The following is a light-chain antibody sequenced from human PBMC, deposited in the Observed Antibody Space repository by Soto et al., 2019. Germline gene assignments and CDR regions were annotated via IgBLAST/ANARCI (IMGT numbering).Light chain of an antibody. Sequence: QSVLTQPPSASGTPGQRVTISCSGSSSNIGRNYVYWYQQLPGTAPKLLIYRNHNRPSGVPDRFSGSKSDTSASLAITGLQAEDEADYYCQSYDSSLSDSYVVFGGGTKVTVL. J-gene: IGLJ2*01. V-gene: IGLV1-40*01. CDR2: RNH. CDR1: SSNIGRNY. CDR3: QSYDSSLSDSYVV.